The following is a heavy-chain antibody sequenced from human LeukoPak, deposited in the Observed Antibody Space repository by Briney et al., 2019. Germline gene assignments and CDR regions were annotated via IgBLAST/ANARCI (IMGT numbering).Heavy chain of an antibody. D-gene: IGHD5-12*01. CDR3: ARARGGYDLDY. CDR2: IKQDGGEE. V-gene: IGHV3-7*01. Sequence: GSLRLSCAASGFTFSSYWMSWVRQAPGKGLEWVANIKQDGGEEYYVESVKGRFTISRDNVKNSLYLQMNSLRVEDTAVYYCARARGGYDLDYWGQGTLVTVSS. J-gene: IGHJ4*02. CDR1: GFTFSSYW.